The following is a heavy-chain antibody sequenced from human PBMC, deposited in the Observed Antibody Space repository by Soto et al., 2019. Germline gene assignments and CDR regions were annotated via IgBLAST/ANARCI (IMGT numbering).Heavy chain of an antibody. V-gene: IGHV3-7*01. D-gene: IGHD3-16*01. CDR3: VCGGNFFVY. CDR2: LDQDGSER. Sequence: EVQLVESGGGLVQPGGSLRLSCAASGFTFSTYWMTWVRRPPGKGLEWVANLDQDGSERYDVDSVRGRFTISRDNAKNSQYLQMNSMRAEDTAVYYCVCGGNFFVYWGQGTLVTVSP. J-gene: IGHJ4*02. CDR1: GFTFSTYW.